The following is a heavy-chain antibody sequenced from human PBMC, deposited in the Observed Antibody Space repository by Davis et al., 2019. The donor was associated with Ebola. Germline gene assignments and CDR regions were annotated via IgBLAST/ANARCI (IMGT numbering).Heavy chain of an antibody. J-gene: IGHJ6*02. CDR3: AKESPSSSYYYYYGMDV. Sequence: PGGSLRLSCAVTGFTFSSYGMHWVRQAPGKGLEWVAVISYGGSTKDYADSVKGRFTISRDNSKNTLYLEMNSLRAEDTAVYYCAKESPSSSYYYYYGMDVWGQGTTVTVSS. CDR1: GFTFSSYG. V-gene: IGHV3-30*18. CDR2: ISYGGSTK.